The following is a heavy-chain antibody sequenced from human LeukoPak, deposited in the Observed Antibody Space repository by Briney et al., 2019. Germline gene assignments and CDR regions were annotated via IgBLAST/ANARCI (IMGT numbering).Heavy chain of an antibody. J-gene: IGHJ4*02. D-gene: IGHD1-7*01. CDR1: GVTFSTYE. CDR2: ISSSGYTK. CDR3: ARGPAGTTGHDY. V-gene: IGHV3-48*03. Sequence: GGSLRLSCAASGVTFSTYEMNWVRQAPGKGLEWVSFISSSGYTKYYADSVKGRFTISRDNAKKSLYLQMNSLRDEDTAVYYCARGPAGTTGHDYWGQGTLVTVSS.